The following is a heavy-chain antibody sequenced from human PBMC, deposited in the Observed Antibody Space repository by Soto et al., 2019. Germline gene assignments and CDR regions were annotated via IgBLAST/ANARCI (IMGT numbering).Heavy chain of an antibody. CDR1: GGTFSSYT. J-gene: IGHJ3*02. V-gene: IGHV1-69*02. CDR2: IIPILGIA. Sequence: QVQLVQSGAEVKKPGSSVKVSCKASGGTFSSYTISWVRQAPGQGLEWMGRIIPILGIANYAQKFQGRVTMTADKSTSTADMELSSLRSEDTAVYYCARAQDEYSSSSGAFDIWGQGTMVTVSS. D-gene: IGHD6-6*01. CDR3: ARAQDEYSSSSGAFDI.